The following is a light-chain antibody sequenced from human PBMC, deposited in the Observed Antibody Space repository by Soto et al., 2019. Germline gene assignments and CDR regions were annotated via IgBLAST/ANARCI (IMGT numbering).Light chain of an antibody. V-gene: IGLV1-47*01. Sequence: QSVLTQPPSASGTPRQRVTISCSGSSSNIGRNYVYWYQQLPGTAPKLLIYKNNQRPSGVPDRFSGSKSGTSASLAISGLRSEDEADYYCATWDASLSGWVFGGGTKLTVL. CDR1: SSNIGRNY. J-gene: IGLJ3*02. CDR2: KNN. CDR3: ATWDASLSGWV.